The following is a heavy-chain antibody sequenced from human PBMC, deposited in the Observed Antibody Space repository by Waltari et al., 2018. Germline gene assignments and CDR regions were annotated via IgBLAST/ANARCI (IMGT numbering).Heavy chain of an antibody. D-gene: IGHD6-13*01. CDR2: IYHSGST. CDR3: ARSSTYSSSHDFDY. Sequence: QVQLQESGPGLVKPSQTLSLICTVSGGSIISGDYYWSWIRQPPGKGLEWIGYIYHSGSTHYNPSLKSRVTISVDTSKNQFSLRLTSVTAADTAVYYCARSSTYSSSHDFDYWGQGTLVTVSS. J-gene: IGHJ4*02. V-gene: IGHV4-30-4*08. CDR1: GGSIISGDYY.